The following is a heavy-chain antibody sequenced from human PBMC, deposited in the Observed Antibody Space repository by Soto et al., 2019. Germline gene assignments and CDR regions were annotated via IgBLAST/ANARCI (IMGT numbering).Heavy chain of an antibody. J-gene: IGHJ4*02. V-gene: IGHV3-23*01. D-gene: IGHD6-19*01. CDR2: ISGNGGST. CDR3: AKTQWPGQGGYFDY. Sequence: GSLRLSCAASGFTFSSYAMSWVRQAPGKGLEWVSAISGNGGSTHYADSVKGRFTISRDNSKNTVYVQMNSLRAEDTAVYYCAKTQWPGQGGYFDYWGQGTLVTVSS. CDR1: GFTFSSYA.